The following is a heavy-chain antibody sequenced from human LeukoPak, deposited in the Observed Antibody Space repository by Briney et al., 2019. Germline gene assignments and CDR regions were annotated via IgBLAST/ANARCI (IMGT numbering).Heavy chain of an antibody. J-gene: IGHJ4*02. Sequence: GGSLRLSCAASGFTYSSYGMHWVRQAPGKGLEWVAVISYDGSNKYYADSVKGRFTISRDNSKNTLYLQMNSLRAEDTAVYYCAKDRDWYYFDYWGQGTLVTVSS. CDR2: ISYDGSNK. D-gene: IGHD5-24*01. CDR1: GFTYSSYG. V-gene: IGHV3-30*18. CDR3: AKDRDWYYFDY.